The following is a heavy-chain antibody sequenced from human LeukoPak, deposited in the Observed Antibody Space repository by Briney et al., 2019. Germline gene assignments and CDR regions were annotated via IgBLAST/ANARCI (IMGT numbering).Heavy chain of an antibody. CDR2: INPNSGGT. CDR1: GGTFSSYA. Sequence: VASVKVSCKASGGTFSSYAISWVRQAPGQGLEWMGWINPNSGGTNYAQKFQGRVTMTRDTSISTAYMELSRLRSDDTAVYYCARRGYIVVVPAAAHYYYYYMDVWGKGTTVTVSS. CDR3: ARRGYIVVVPAAAHYYYYYMDV. J-gene: IGHJ6*03. V-gene: IGHV1-2*02. D-gene: IGHD2-2*01.